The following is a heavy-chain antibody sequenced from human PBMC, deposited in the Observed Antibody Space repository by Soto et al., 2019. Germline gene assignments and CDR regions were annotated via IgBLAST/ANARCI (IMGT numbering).Heavy chain of an antibody. Sequence: EVQLLESGGGLIQPGGSLRLSCAASGFTFGSYALSWVRQAPGKGLEWVSTISASGYATYYADSVKGRFTISRDNSKTTLYLQVSSLRDEDTAVYYCAKDGDCSGGSCYLLYYFFGMDVWGQGTTVTVSS. CDR1: GFTFGSYA. J-gene: IGHJ6*02. CDR3: AKDGDCSGGSCYLLYYFFGMDV. V-gene: IGHV3-23*01. CDR2: ISASGYAT. D-gene: IGHD2-15*01.